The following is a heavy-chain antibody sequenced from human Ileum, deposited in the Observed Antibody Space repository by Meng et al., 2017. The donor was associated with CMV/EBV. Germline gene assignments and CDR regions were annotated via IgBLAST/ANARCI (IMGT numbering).Heavy chain of an antibody. CDR2: FYSSDTY. CDR3: ARGPGASTREGFDY. Sequence: QGHLADSGPGLGTHSETLFLTCTVSGGSVNNYYWSWIRKSAGKGLEWIGRFYSSDTYNYHPSLDSRVTMSLDTSKNQFSLNLRSVTAADTATYYCARGPGASTREGFDYWGLGTLVTVSS. CDR1: GGSVNNYY. D-gene: IGHD1-26*01. J-gene: IGHJ4*02. V-gene: IGHV4-4*07.